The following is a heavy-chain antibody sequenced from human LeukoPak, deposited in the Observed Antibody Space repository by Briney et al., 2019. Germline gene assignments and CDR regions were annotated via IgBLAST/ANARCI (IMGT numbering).Heavy chain of an antibody. CDR3: AREVKRWLQLRYYYGMDV. CDR1: GGSFSGYY. J-gene: IGHJ6*02. V-gene: IGHV4-34*01. Sequence: PSETLSLTCAVYGGSFSGYYWSWIRQPPGKGLEWIGEIKHSGSTNYNPSLKSRVTISVDTSKNQFSLKLSSVTAADTAVYYCAREVKRWLQLRYYYGMDVWGQGTTVTVSS. D-gene: IGHD5-24*01. CDR2: IKHSGST.